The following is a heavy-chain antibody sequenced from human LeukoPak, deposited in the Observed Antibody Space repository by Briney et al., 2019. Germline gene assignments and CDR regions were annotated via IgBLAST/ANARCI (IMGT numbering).Heavy chain of an antibody. V-gene: IGHV1-45*02. D-gene: IGHD3-22*01. J-gene: IGHJ3*02. CDR1: GYTFTYRY. CDR2: ITPFNGNT. CDR3: ANTGDDSSGAFDI. Sequence: GSSVKVSRKASGYTFTYRYLHWVRQAPGQALEWMGWITPFNGNTNYAQKFQDRVTITRDRSMSTAYMELSSLRSEDTAMYYCANTGDDSSGAFDIWGQGTMVTVSS.